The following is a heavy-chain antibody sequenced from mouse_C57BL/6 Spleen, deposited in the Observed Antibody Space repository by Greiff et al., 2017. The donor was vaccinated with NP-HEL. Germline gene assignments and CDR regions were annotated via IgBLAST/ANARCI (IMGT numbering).Heavy chain of an antibody. D-gene: IGHD1-1*01. J-gene: IGHJ2*01. Sequence: VQLQESGAELAKPGASVKLSCKASGYTFTSYWMHWVKQRPGQGLEWIGYINPSSGYTKYNQKFKDKATLTADKSSSTAYMQLSSLTYEDSADYYATRPLYYGSNHFDYWGQGTTLTVSS. CDR3: TRPLYYGSNHFDY. CDR2: INPSSGYT. CDR1: GYTFTSYW. V-gene: IGHV1-7*01.